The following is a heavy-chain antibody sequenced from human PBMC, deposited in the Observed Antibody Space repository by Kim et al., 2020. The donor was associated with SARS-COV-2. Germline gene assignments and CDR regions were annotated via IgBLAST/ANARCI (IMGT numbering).Heavy chain of an antibody. D-gene: IGHD3-3*01. CDR1: GFTFSSYG. CDR2: ISSSGSTI. Sequence: GGSLRLSCAAAGFTFSSYGMNWVRQAPGKGLEWVSYISSSGSTIYYADSVEGRFTISRDNAKNSLYLQMNSLRAEDTAVYYCARGTSGYYNYWGQGTLVTVSS. J-gene: IGHJ4*02. CDR3: ARGTSGYYNY. V-gene: IGHV3-48*04.